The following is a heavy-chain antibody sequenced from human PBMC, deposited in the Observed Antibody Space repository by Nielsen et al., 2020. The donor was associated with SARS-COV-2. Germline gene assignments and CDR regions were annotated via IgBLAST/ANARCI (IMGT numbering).Heavy chain of an antibody. J-gene: IGHJ4*02. D-gene: IGHD3-22*01. CDR2: ISWNSGSI. CDR1: GFTFDDYA. V-gene: IGHV3-9*01. CDR3: AKLAASYYDSSGDY. Sequence: SLRLSCAASGFTFDDYAMHWVRQAPGKGLEWVSGISWNSGSIGYADSVKGRFTISRDNAKNSLYLQMNCLRAEDTALYYCAKLAASYYDSSGDYWGQGTLVTVSS.